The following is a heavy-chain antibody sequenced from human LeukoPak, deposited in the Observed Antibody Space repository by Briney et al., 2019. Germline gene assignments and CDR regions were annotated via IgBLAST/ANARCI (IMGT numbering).Heavy chain of an antibody. CDR3: ASGDSYGRYDYYYYGMDV. J-gene: IGHJ6*02. CDR1: GGTFSSYA. Sequence: SVKVSCKASGGTFSSYAISWVRQAPGQGLEWMGGIIPIFGTANYAQKFQGRVTITADESTSTAYMELSSLRSEDTAVYYCASGDSYGRYDYYYYGMDVWGQGTTVTVSS. V-gene: IGHV1-69*01. CDR2: IIPIFGTA. D-gene: IGHD5-18*01.